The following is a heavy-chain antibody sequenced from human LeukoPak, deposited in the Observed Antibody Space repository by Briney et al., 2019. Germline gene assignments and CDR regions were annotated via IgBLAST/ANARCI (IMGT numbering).Heavy chain of an antibody. J-gene: IGHJ6*02. CDR3: ASDRVFYGLDV. CDR1: GFTFSSYW. Sequence: GGSLRLSCAASGFTFSSYWMHWVRHAPGKGLMGVSRIKSDGSEISYADSVKGRFTISRDNARNTLYLQMNSLRPEDTAIYYCASDRVFYGLDVWGQGTTVTVSS. V-gene: IGHV3-74*01. CDR2: IKSDGSEI.